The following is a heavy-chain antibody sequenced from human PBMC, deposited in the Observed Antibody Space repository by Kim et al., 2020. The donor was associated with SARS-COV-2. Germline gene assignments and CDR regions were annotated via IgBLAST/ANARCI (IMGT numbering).Heavy chain of an antibody. J-gene: IGHJ4*02. CDR1: GFTFSSYG. D-gene: IGHD6-13*01. CDR2: IWYDGSNK. Sequence: GGSLRRSCAASGFTFSSYGMHWVRQAPGKGLEWVAVIWYDGSNKYYADSVKGRFTISRDNSKNTLYLQMNSRRAEDTAVYYCARDLYSNNWYYFDYWGQGTLVTVSS. V-gene: IGHV3-33*01. CDR3: ARDLYSNNWYYFDY.